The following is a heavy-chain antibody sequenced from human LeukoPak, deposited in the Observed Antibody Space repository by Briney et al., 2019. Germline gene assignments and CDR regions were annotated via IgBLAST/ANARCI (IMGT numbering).Heavy chain of an antibody. CDR1: GGSFSGYY. CDR3: ARGGRSYSSSWTRWFDP. D-gene: IGHD6-13*01. J-gene: IGHJ5*02. CDR2: INHSGST. V-gene: IGHV4-34*01. Sequence: SETLSLTCAVYGGSFSGYYWSWIRQPPGKGLEWIGEINHSGSTNYNPSLKSRVTISVDTSKNQFSLKLSSVTAADTAMYYCARGGRSYSSSWTRWFDPWGQGTLVTVSS.